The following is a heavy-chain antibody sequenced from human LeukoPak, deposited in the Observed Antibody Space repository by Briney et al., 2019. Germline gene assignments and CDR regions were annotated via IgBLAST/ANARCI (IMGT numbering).Heavy chain of an antibody. V-gene: IGHV3-7*01. J-gene: IGHJ4*02. D-gene: IGHD1-7*01. CDR2: IKQDGSEK. Sequence: GGSLRLSCAASGFTFSSYWMSWVRQAPGKGLEWVANIKQDGSEKYYVDSVKGRFTISRDNAKKSLYLEMNSLRAEDTAVYYCARDDDWNYEDYWGQGTLVTVSS. CDR3: ARDDDWNYEDY. CDR1: GFTFSSYW.